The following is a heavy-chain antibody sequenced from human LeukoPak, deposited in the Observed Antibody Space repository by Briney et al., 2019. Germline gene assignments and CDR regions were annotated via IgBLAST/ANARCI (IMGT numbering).Heavy chain of an antibody. V-gene: IGHV4-34*01. Sequence: KSSETLSLTCAVYGGSFSGYYWSWIRQPPGKGLEWIGEINHSGSTNYNPSLKSRVTISVDTSKNQFSLKLSSVTAADTAVYYCARVGDGGSYMNGVDYWGQGTLVTVSS. CDR2: INHSGST. D-gene: IGHD1-26*01. J-gene: IGHJ4*02. CDR3: ARVGDGGSYMNGVDY. CDR1: GGSFSGYY.